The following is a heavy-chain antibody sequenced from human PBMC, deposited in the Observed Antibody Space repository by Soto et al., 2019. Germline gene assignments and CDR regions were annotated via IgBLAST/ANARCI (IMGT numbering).Heavy chain of an antibody. J-gene: IGHJ6*02. CDR3: AKGGFGGYGMDV. V-gene: IGHV3-43*01. CDR1: GFSCNIYT. D-gene: IGHD6-25*01. Sequence: GSSLKGSSVASGFSCNIYTIHWVRQSPGKGLEWVSFITWDGGSIYYADSVKGRFTISRDNSKNSLTLEMNSLRSEDSGVYYCAKGGFGGYGMDVWAQGTTVTVSS. CDR2: ITWDGGSI.